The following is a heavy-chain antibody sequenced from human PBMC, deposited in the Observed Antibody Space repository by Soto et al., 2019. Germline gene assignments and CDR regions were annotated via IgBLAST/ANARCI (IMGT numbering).Heavy chain of an antibody. CDR1: GGSIISGGYY. V-gene: IGHV4-31*03. Sequence: SETLSLTCTVSGGSIISGGYYWSWIRQQPGKSIEEIGNIYNSGRTNYNPSNKSRVTKPVDTSKKQISIKLNSVTTAETTMKKCARDVARGGNFDCWGQGTLVTVSS. D-gene: IGHD3-16*01. J-gene: IGHJ4*02. CDR3: ARDVARGGNFDC. CDR2: IYNSGRT.